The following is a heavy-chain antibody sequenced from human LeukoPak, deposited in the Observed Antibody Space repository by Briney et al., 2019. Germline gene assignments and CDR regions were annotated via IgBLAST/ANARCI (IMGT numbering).Heavy chain of an antibody. CDR1: GGSISSYY. J-gene: IGHJ6*02. V-gene: IGHV4-59*01. D-gene: IGHD2-15*01. CDR2: IYYSGST. Sequence: SGTLSLTCTVSGGSISSYYWSWIRQPPGKGLEWIGYIYYSGSTNYNPSLKSRVTISVDTSKNQFSLKLSSVTAADTAVYYCARAPRHCSGGSCGAYYYGMDVWGQGTTVTVSS. CDR3: ARAPRHCSGGSCGAYYYGMDV.